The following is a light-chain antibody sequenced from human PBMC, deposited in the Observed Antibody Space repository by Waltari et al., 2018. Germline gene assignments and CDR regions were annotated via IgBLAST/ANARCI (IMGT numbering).Light chain of an antibody. Sequence: ENGLTQSPGTLSLSPGERAILSCRASQTVDSRFLAWYQLNPGQAPKLLSHDASSRATGIPDRFSGSGAGTDFTLTISRLEPEDSAVYYCHQCGGSQRTFGGGTRVEIK. CDR2: DAS. CDR3: HQCGGSQRT. V-gene: IGKV3-20*01. CDR1: QTVDSRF. J-gene: IGKJ4*01.